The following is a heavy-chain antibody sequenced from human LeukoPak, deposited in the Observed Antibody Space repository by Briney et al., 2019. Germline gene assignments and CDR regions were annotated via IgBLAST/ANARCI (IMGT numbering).Heavy chain of an antibody. CDR3: ARWPVTGDDAFDI. V-gene: IGHV1-2*02. CDR2: INPNSGST. Sequence: ASVKVSCKASAYTFTGYYIHWVRQAPGQGLEWMGWINPNSGSTKYAQRFQGRVTMTRGTSISTAYMELSRLTSDDTAVYYCARWPVTGDDAFDIWGQGTMVTVSS. J-gene: IGHJ3*02. CDR1: AYTFTGYY. D-gene: IGHD7-27*01.